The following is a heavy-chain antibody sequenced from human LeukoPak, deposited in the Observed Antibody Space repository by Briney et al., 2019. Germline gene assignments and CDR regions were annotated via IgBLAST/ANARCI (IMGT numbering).Heavy chain of an antibody. CDR2: VSGSGAST. CDR1: GFTFSTYA. V-gene: IGHV3-23*01. CDR3: AKDEARSSSWDFDY. D-gene: IGHD6-13*01. J-gene: IGHJ4*02. Sequence: PGGSLRLSCAASGFTFSTYAMCWVRQAPGKRLEWVSTVSGSGASTYYADSVKGRFTISRDNSKNTLYLQMNSLRAEDTAVNYCAKDEARSSSWDFDYWGQGTLVTVSS.